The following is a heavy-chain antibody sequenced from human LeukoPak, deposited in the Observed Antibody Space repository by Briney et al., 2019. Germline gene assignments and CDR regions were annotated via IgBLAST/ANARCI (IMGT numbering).Heavy chain of an antibody. D-gene: IGHD1-26*01. Sequence: GASVRLSCKPSGYTFTNSYLHWVRQGPGQGLEYMGMVDPDTGNTNYAQKFKGRVSMTRVTSTSTVYMDLSSLRSEDTAVYYCAREPRVGAKYFDYWGQGTLVTVSS. CDR3: AREPRVGAKYFDY. CDR2: VDPDTGNT. V-gene: IGHV1-46*01. J-gene: IGHJ4*02. CDR1: GYTFTNSY.